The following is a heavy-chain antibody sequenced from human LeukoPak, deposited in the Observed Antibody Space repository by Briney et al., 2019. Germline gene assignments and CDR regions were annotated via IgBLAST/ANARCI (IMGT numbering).Heavy chain of an antibody. J-gene: IGHJ4*02. D-gene: IGHD5-12*01. CDR3: ASEFRWLSPPFDY. CDR1: GFTFSSYS. V-gene: IGHV3-21*01. Sequence: GASLRLSCAASGFTFSSYSMNWVRQAPGKGLEWVSSISSSSSYIYYADSVKGRFTIFRDNAKNSLYLQMNSLRAEDTAVYYCASEFRWLSPPFDYWGQGTLVTVSS. CDR2: ISSSSSYI.